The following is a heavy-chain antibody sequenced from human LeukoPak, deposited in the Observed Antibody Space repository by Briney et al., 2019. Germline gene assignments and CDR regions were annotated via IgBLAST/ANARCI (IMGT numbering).Heavy chain of an antibody. CDR2: IYYSGST. D-gene: IGHD1-20*01. CDR1: GGSISSYY. V-gene: IGHV4-59*01. Sequence: PSETLSLTCTVSGGSISSYYWSWIRQPPGKGLEWIGYIYYSGSTNYNPSLKSRVTISVDTSKNQFSLKLSSVTAADTAVYYCARAKYYWNEVSEFDYWGQGTLVTVSS. J-gene: IGHJ4*02. CDR3: ARAKYYWNEVSEFDY.